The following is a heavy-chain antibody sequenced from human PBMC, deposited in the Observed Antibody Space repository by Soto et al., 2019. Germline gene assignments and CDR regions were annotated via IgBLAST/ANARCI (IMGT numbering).Heavy chain of an antibody. D-gene: IGHD3-3*01. CDR3: ARDSYDFWSNPTDYYYYYGMDV. V-gene: IGHV4-30-4*01. CDR1: GGSISSGDYY. CDR2: IYYSGST. Sequence: PSETLSLTCTVSGGSISSGDYYWSWIRQPPGKGLEWIGYIYYSGSTYYNPSLKSRVTISVDTSKNQFSLKLSSVTAADTAVYYCARDSYDFWSNPTDYYYYYGMDVWGQGTTGTVS. J-gene: IGHJ6*02.